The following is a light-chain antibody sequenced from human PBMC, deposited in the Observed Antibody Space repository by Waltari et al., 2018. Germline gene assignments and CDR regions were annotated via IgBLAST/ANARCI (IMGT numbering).Light chain of an antibody. CDR2: DAS. Sequence: ERVMTQSPDTLSVSPGETATLSGRASQSASTNLAWYQQKAGQAPRLLIYDASIRATGVPARFSGSGAGTEFTLTITGLQSEDFAVYYCQQYNNWLYTFGQGTKLEIK. V-gene: IGKV3-15*01. CDR3: QQYNNWLYT. CDR1: QSASTN. J-gene: IGKJ2*01.